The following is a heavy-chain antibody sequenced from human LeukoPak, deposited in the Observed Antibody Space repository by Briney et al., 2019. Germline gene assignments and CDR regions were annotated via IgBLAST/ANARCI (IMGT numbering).Heavy chain of an antibody. Sequence: GRSLRLSCAASGFTFSDYAMHWVRQAPGKGLEWVAVLSFDGNYKYYADSVKGRFTISRDNSKNTLYLQMNSLRAEDTAVYYCARWGVVAAPPHYYFDYWGQGTLATISS. CDR3: ARWGVVAAPPHYYFDY. J-gene: IGHJ4*02. V-gene: IGHV3-30-3*01. CDR1: GFTFSDYA. D-gene: IGHD2-15*01. CDR2: LSFDGNYK.